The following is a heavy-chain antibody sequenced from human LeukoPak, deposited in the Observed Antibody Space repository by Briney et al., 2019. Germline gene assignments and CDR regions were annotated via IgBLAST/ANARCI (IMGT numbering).Heavy chain of an antibody. CDR1: GFIFDTHT. J-gene: IGHJ6*02. D-gene: IGHD1-14*01. CDR2: ISGSGDST. Sequence: GGSLRLSCTASGFIFDTHTLTWVRQAPGKGLVWVASISGSGDSTNYGDSVKGRFTISRDNFKRTVHLEMSNLRADDTAMYYCVRRAAVRGMDFWGLGTTVIVSS. CDR3: VRRAAVRGMDF. V-gene: IGHV3-23*01.